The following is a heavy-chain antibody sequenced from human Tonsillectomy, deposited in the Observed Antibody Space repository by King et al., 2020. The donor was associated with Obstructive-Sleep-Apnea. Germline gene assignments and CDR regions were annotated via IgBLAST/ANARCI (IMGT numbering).Heavy chain of an antibody. V-gene: IGHV3-66*01. CDR1: GLTVRSNY. J-gene: IGHJ4*02. CDR3: ARERNGFNPIFDY. D-gene: IGHD5-24*01. Sequence: VQLVESGGGLVQPGGSLRLSCEASGLTVRSNYMTWVRQAPGKGLEWVSVFYSGGSTYYADSVKDRFTISRDNSKNALYLQMNNLRVEDTAVYYCARERNGFNPIFDYWGQGTLVTVSS. CDR2: FYSGGST.